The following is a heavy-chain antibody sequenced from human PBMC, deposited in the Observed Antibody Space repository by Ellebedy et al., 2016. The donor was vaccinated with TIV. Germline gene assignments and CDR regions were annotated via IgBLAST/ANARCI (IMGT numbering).Heavy chain of an antibody. D-gene: IGHD3-3*01. J-gene: IGHJ4*02. V-gene: IGHV1-18*01. CDR3: ARDGVSGLDY. CDR2: ISGYNDNT. CDR1: GYTFTSYS. Sequence: ASVKVSXXASGYTFTSYSITWVRQAPGQGLEWMGWISGYNDNTNYAQKFQGRVTMTTDTSTSTAFMELRSLRSDDTAVNYCARDGVSGLDYWGQGTLVTVSP.